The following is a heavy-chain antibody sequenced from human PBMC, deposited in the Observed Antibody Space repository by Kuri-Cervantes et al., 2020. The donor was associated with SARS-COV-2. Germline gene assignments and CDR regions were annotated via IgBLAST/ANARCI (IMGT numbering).Heavy chain of an antibody. Sequence: SESLSLTCTVSGGFISSSTYYWGCSRQPPGKGLEWIGSIYYSGSTHYNPHLKSRVTIFVDTSNNLFSLRLNSVSAADTAVYYCARHRKIYDYWNGKGYFYYYMDVWGKGTTVTVSS. CDR2: IYYSGST. V-gene: IGHV4-39*01. D-gene: IGHD3-3*01. CDR3: ARHRKIYDYWNGKGYFYYYMDV. CDR1: GGFISSSTYY. J-gene: IGHJ6*03.